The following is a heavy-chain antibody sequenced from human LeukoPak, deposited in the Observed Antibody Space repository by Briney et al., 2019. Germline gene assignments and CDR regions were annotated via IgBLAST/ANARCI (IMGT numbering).Heavy chain of an antibody. CDR3: ARAYYDFWSGYLEY. D-gene: IGHD3-3*01. Sequence: SETLSLTCAVSGYSISSGYYWGWIRQPPGKGLEWIGSIYHSGSTYYNPSLKSRVTISVDTSKNQFSLKLSSVTAADTAVYYCARAYYDFWSGYLEYWGQGTLVTVSS. CDR2: IYHSGST. J-gene: IGHJ4*02. CDR1: GYSISSGYY. V-gene: IGHV4-38-2*01.